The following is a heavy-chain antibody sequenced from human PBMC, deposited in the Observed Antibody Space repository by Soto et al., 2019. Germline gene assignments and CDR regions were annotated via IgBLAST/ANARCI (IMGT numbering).Heavy chain of an antibody. Sequence: QVQLVESGGGVVQPGRSLRLSCAASGFTFSNYAMHWVRQAPGKGLEWVALISYDGTNKYYADSVKGRFTISRDNSKNTLYLQMNSLRAEDTAVYYCAKNYGDARLHFDSWGQGTLVTVSS. V-gene: IGHV3-30*18. CDR1: GFTFSNYA. CDR3: AKNYGDARLHFDS. J-gene: IGHJ4*02. CDR2: ISYDGTNK. D-gene: IGHD4-17*01.